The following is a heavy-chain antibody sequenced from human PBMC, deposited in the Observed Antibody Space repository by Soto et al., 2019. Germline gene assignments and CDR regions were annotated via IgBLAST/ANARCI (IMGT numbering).Heavy chain of an antibody. J-gene: IGHJ5*02. V-gene: IGHV1-24*01. Sequence: GASVKVSCKVSGYTLTELSMHWVRQAPGKGLEWMGGFDPEDGETIYAQKFQGRVTMTEDTSTDTAYMELSSLRSEDTAVYYCATDYKWLGNNWFDPWGQGTLVTVSS. CDR1: GYTLTELS. CDR2: FDPEDGET. D-gene: IGHD6-19*01. CDR3: ATDYKWLGNNWFDP.